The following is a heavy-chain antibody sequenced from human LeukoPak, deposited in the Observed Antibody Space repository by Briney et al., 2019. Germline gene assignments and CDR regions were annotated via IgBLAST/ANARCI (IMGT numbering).Heavy chain of an antibody. J-gene: IGHJ5*02. Sequence: ASVKVSCKAFGYTFTSNYMHWVRQAPGQGPEWMGVISPSGGSTTYAQKFQGRVTLTRDMSTSTDYLELSSLRSEDTAVYYCANLISPGWFDPWGQGTLVTVSS. CDR3: ANLISPGWFDP. D-gene: IGHD2-15*01. CDR2: ISPSGGST. V-gene: IGHV1-46*01. CDR1: GYTFTSNY.